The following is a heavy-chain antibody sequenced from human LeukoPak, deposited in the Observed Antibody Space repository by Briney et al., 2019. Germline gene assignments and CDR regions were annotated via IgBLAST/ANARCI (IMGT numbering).Heavy chain of an antibody. J-gene: IGHJ3*02. D-gene: IGHD1-26*01. CDR1: GYSISSGYY. CDR2: IYHSGST. V-gene: IGHV4-38-2*02. Sequence: SETLSLTCTVSGYSISSGYYWGWIRQPPGKGLEWIGSIYHSGSTYYNPSLKSRVTISVDTSKNQFSLKLSSVTAADTAVYYCARARSGRDGAFDIWGQGTMVTVSS. CDR3: ARARSGRDGAFDI.